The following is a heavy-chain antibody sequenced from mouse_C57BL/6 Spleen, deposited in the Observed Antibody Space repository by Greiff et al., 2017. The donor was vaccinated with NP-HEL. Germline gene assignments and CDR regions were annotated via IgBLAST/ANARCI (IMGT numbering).Heavy chain of an antibody. CDR2: IHPNSGST. CDR1: GYTFTSYW. D-gene: IGHD2-4*01. J-gene: IGHJ3*01. V-gene: IGHV1-64*01. Sequence: QVQLQQPGAELVKPGASVKLSCKASGYTFTSYWMHWVKQRPGQGLGWIGMIHPNSGSTNYNEKFKSKATLTVDKSSSTAYMQLSRQTSEDSAVYNGAREGYDYDGWFAYWGQGTLVTVSA. CDR3: AREGYDYDGWFAY.